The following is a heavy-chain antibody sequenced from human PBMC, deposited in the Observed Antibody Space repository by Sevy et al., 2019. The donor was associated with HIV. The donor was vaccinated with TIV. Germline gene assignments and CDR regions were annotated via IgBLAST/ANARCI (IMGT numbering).Heavy chain of an antibody. J-gene: IGHJ4*02. D-gene: IGHD6-13*01. CDR1: GFIFSSYE. Sequence: GGSLRLSCAASGFIFSSYEMSWVRQAPGKGLEWVASIGSSNSYIYYADSVKGRFTISRDNAKNSLFLHMNTLRAEDTAVYYCARSYSSSWYILYYFEYWGQGTPVTVSS. CDR3: ARSYSSSWYILYYFEY. V-gene: IGHV3-21*01. CDR2: IGSSNSYI.